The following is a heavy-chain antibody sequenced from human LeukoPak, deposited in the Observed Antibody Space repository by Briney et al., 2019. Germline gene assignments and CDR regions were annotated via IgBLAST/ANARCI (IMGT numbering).Heavy chain of an antibody. V-gene: IGHV1-2*02. D-gene: IGHD1/OR15-1a*01. CDR2: INPNSGDT. CDR1: GYTLTDYY. Sequence: ASVKVSCKASGYTLTDYYIHWVRQAPGQGLEWMGWINPNSGDTTYAQKFQGRLTMTRGTSISSAYMDLSRLNSDDTAVYFCAREEQYNNFFDYWGQGTLVTVSS. CDR3: AREEQYNNFFDY. J-gene: IGHJ4*02.